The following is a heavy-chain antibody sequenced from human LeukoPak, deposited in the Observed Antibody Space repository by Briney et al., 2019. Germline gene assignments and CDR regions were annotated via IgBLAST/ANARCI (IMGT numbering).Heavy chain of an antibody. CDR2: ISSSGSTI. J-gene: IGHJ6*04. CDR3: AELGITMIGGV. CDR1: GFTFSSYE. D-gene: IGHD3-10*02. Sequence: PGGSLRLSCAVSGFTFSSYEMNWVRQAPGKGLEWVSYISSSGSTIYYADSVKGRFTISRDNAKNSLYLQMNSLRAEDTAVYDCAELGITMIGGVGGKGTTVTISS. V-gene: IGHV3-48*03.